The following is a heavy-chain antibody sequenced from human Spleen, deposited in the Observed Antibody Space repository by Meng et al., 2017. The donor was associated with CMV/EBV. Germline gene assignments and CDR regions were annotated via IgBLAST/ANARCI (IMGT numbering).Heavy chain of an antibody. V-gene: IGHV3-21*01. CDR2: ISSSSSFI. CDR1: GFTFSVYS. D-gene: IGHD3-22*01. J-gene: IGHJ6*02. Sequence: GGSLRLSCAASGFTFSVYSMIWVRQAPGKGLEWVSTISSSSSFISYVDSVKGRFTISRDNAENSVYLHMNGLRAEDTAVYVCARESSGSFVLDVWGHGTTVTVSS. CDR3: ARESSGSFVLDV.